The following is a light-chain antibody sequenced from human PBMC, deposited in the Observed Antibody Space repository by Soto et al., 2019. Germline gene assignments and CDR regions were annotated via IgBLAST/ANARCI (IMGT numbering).Light chain of an antibody. CDR3: QQYYSTPVT. CDR2: WAS. J-gene: IGKJ1*01. V-gene: IGKV4-1*01. Sequence: IVMTQSPDSLAVSLGERATINCKSSQSVLYSSNNKNYLAWYQQKPGQPPKLLIYWASTRESGVPDRFSGSGSGTDFTLTISSLQAEDVAVYYCQQYYSTPVTCGQGTKVEIK. CDR1: QSVLYSSNNKNY.